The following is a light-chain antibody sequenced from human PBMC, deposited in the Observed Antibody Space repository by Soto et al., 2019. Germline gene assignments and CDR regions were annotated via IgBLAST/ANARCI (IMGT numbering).Light chain of an antibody. CDR2: LGF. CDR3: IQDLQPPYT. J-gene: IGKJ2*01. Sequence: EIVMTQSPPSLTVTPGEPASISCSSSQRLLHSNGNIFLDWYLQKPGQSPQLLIYLGFNRASGVPDRVSGSGAGTDFTLTISRVEAEEAGVYYCIQDLQPPYTFGQGTKVEIK. V-gene: IGKV2-28*01. CDR1: QRLLHSNGNIF.